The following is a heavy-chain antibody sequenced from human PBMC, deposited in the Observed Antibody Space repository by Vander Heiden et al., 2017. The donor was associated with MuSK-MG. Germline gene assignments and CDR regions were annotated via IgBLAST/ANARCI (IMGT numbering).Heavy chain of an antibody. J-gene: IGHJ4*02. D-gene: IGHD4-17*01. CDR2: INHSGST. V-gene: IGHV4-34*01. CDR3: ARGRANDYGGNRYFDY. Sequence: VQLQQWGAGLFKPSETLSLTCAVYGGSFSGYYWSWIRQPRGKKLEWIGEINHSGSTNYHPSLKSRVTISVDTSKNQFSLELSSVTAADTAVYYCARGRANDYGGNRYFDYWGQGTLVTVSS. CDR1: GGSFSGYY.